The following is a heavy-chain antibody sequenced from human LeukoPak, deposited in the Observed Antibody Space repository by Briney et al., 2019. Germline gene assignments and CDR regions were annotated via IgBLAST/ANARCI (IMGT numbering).Heavy chain of an antibody. CDR2: ISGSGFST. CDR1: GFTFSTYA. V-gene: IGHV3-23*01. Sequence: GGSLRLSCAACGFTFSTYAMSWVRQAPGKGLEWVSAISGSGFSTYYADSVKGRFTISRDNSKNTLYLQMHSLRAEDTAVYYCASTDIVATTPSYYYGMDVWGQGTTVTVSS. D-gene: IGHD5-12*01. J-gene: IGHJ6*02. CDR3: ASTDIVATTPSYYYGMDV.